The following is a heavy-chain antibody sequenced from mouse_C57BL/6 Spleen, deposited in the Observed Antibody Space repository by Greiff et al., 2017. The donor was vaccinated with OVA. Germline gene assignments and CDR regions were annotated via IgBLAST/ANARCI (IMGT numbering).Heavy chain of an antibody. CDR3: ARDYYGSSYGYFDV. Sequence: EVQLQESGGGLVKPGGSLKLSCAASGFTFSSYAMSWVRQTPEKRLEWVATISDGGSYTYYPDNVKGRFTISRDNAKNNLYLQMSHLKSEDTAMYYWARDYYGSSYGYFDVWGTGTTVTVSS. D-gene: IGHD1-1*01. J-gene: IGHJ1*03. V-gene: IGHV5-4*01. CDR2: ISDGGSYT. CDR1: GFTFSSYA.